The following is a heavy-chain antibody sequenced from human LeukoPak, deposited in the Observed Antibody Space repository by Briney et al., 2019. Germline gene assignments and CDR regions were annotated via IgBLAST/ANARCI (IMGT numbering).Heavy chain of an antibody. J-gene: IGHJ6*03. CDR1: GFTFSSYS. D-gene: IGHD3-3*01. CDR3: ARDHRYYDFWSGYYTGGFSINYYYYMDV. V-gene: IGHV3-21*01. CDR2: ISSSSSYI. Sequence: PGGSLRLSCAASGFTFSSYSMNWVRQAPGKGLEWVSSISSSSSYIYYADSVKGRFTISRDNAKNSLYLQMNSLRAEDTAVYYCARDHRYYDFWSGYYTGGFSINYYYYMDVWGKGTTVTVSS.